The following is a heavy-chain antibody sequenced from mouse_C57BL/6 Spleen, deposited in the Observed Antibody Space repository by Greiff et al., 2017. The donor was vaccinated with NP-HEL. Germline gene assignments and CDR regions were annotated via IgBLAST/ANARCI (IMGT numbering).Heavy chain of an antibody. CDR3: ARLGYYYGSGPAWFAY. V-gene: IGHV1-55*01. J-gene: IGHJ3*01. Sequence: QVQLQQSGAELVKPGASVKMSCKASGYTFTSYWITWVKQRPGQGLEWIGDIYPGSGSTNYNEQFKSKATLTVDTSSSTAYMQLSSLTSEDSAVYCCARLGYYYGSGPAWFAYWGQGTLVTVSA. CDR2: IYPGSGST. CDR1: GYTFTSYW. D-gene: IGHD1-1*01.